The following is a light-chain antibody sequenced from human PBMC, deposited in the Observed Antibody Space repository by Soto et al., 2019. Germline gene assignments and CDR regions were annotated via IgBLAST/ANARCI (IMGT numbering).Light chain of an antibody. CDR2: GAS. Sequence: VLILTPGTLSLSPGERAPLSFRASQSVTSNFLAWYQQKPGQAPRLLISGASSRATGIPDRFSGSGSGTDFTLTISRLEPEDIAVYSCHQYGISPHFGGGTKVDIK. V-gene: IGKV3-20*01. CDR3: HQYGISPH. J-gene: IGKJ4*01. CDR1: QSVTSNF.